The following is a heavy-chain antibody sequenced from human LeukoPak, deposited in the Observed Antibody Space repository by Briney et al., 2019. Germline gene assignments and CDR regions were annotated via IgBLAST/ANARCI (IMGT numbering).Heavy chain of an antibody. Sequence: GRSLRLSCAASGFTFSNYGMHWVRQAPGKGLEWVALIWYDGSNKYYADSVQGRFIISRNNSKNTLYLQMNSLRAEDTAVYYCAREMGLNIVATFGYWGQGTLVTVSS. J-gene: IGHJ4*02. CDR3: AREMGLNIVATFGY. CDR2: IWYDGSNK. V-gene: IGHV3-33*01. D-gene: IGHD5-12*01. CDR1: GFTFSNYG.